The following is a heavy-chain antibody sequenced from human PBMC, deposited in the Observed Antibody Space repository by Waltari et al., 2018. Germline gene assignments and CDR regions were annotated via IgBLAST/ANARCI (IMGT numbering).Heavy chain of an antibody. CDR1: GFTFSDPY. D-gene: IGHD5-18*01. Sequence: EVQLVESGGGLVQPGGSLRLSCAASGFTFSDPYMDWVRQAPGRGLEWVGRSRKKVNSYTTEYVASVKGRFTVSRDESKNSLYLQMNSLQIEDTAVYYCVDSGDSHGHHFWGQGTPVTVSS. J-gene: IGHJ4*02. CDR2: SRKKVNSYTT. CDR3: VDSGDSHGHHF. V-gene: IGHV3-72*01.